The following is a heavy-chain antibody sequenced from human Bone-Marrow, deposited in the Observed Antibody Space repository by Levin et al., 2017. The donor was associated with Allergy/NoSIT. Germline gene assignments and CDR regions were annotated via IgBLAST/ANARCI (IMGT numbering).Heavy chain of an antibody. CDR2: IYYSGTT. J-gene: IGHJ4*02. D-gene: IGHD5-12*01. CDR1: GGSISTSNYY. CDR3: VRHRSPGGRYSGYAWGNY. V-gene: IGHV4-39*01. Sequence: KASETLSLTCTVSGGSISTSNYYWGWIRQPPEKGLEWIGTIYYSGTTYYNPSLKSRVTISVDTSKNQFSLNLNSVTAADTAVYYCVRHRSPGGRYSGYAWGNYWGQGTLVTVSS.